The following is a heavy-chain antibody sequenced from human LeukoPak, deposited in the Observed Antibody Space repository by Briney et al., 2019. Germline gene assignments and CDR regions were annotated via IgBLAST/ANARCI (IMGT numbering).Heavy chain of an antibody. CDR1: GFTFLGSA. Sequence: GGSLKLSCAASGFTFLGSAMHWVRQSSGKGLEWVGQIDKKDKGYATATAYAASVKGRFTISRDDSINTAYLQMKSLKTEDTALYYCTRDSRTYTWFDPWNQGTGVTVTS. J-gene: IGHJ5*02. V-gene: IGHV3-73*01. CDR2: IDKKDKGYATAT. CDR3: TRDSRTYTWFDP. D-gene: IGHD1-26*01.